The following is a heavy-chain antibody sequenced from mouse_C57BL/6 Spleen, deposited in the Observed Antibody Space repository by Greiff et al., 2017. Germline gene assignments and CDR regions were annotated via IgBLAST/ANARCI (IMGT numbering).Heavy chain of an antibody. CDR2: INPSSGYT. J-gene: IGHJ2*01. CDR3: ARRIYYDYDEYYFDY. D-gene: IGHD2-4*01. V-gene: IGHV1-7*01. Sequence: QVHVKQSGAELAKPGASVKLSCKASGYTFTSYWMHWVKQRPGQGLEWIGYINPSSGYTKYNQKFKDKATLTSDKSSSTAYMQLSSLTYEDSAVYYCARRIYYDYDEYYFDYWGQGTTLTVSS. CDR1: GYTFTSYW.